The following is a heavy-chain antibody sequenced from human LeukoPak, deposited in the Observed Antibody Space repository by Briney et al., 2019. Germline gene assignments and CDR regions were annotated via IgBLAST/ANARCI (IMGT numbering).Heavy chain of an antibody. CDR3: ARSNEVGAFDV. CDR2: TYYGSGWSI. D-gene: IGHD1-1*01. J-gene: IGHJ3*01. Sequence: SQTLSLTCAISGDSVSSNRATWNWIRQSPSRGLEWLGGTYYGSGWSIEYASSVRSRITIHSDTSRNQFSLQVTSVTPEDTAVYYCARSNEVGAFDVWGQGIMVIVSS. V-gene: IGHV6-1*01. CDR1: GDSVSSNRAT.